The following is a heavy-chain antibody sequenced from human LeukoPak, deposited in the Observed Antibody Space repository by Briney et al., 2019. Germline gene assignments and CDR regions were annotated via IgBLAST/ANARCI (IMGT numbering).Heavy chain of an antibody. CDR1: GFTFSSYW. V-gene: IGHV3-7*01. D-gene: IGHD3-10*01. CDR2: IKQDGSEK. Sequence: GGSLRLSYATSGFTFSSYWMSWVRQAPGKGLEWVANIKQDGSEKYYVDSVKGRFTISRDNAKNSLYLQMNSLRAEDTAVYYCARVAGSDAFDIWGQGTMVTVSS. J-gene: IGHJ3*02. CDR3: ARVAGSDAFDI.